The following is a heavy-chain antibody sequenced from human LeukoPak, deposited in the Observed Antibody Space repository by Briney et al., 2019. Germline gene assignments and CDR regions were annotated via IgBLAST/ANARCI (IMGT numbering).Heavy chain of an antibody. J-gene: IGHJ3*02. CDR3: ARDGYDSSGYAFDI. Sequence: SVKVSCKASGGTFSSYAISWVRQAPGQGLEWMGGIIPIFGTANYAQKFQGRVTITADESTSIAYMELSSLRSEDTAVYYRARDGYDSSGYAFDIWGQGTMVTVSS. CDR2: IIPIFGTA. CDR1: GGTFSSYA. V-gene: IGHV1-69*13. D-gene: IGHD3-22*01.